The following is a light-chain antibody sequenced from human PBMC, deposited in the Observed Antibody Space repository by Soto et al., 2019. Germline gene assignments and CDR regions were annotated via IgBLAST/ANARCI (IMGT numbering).Light chain of an antibody. CDR1: RSNIGSNN. CDR2: SND. CDR3: AACDDSMNGVYV. V-gene: IGLV1-44*01. Sequence: QSVLTQPPSASGTPGQRVTISCSGSRSNIGSNNVYWYQQLPGTAPNLLIYSNDKLPSGVPDRFSGSKSGTSASLAITGLQSEDEADYYCAACDDSMNGVYVFGPGTKLTVL. J-gene: IGLJ1*01.